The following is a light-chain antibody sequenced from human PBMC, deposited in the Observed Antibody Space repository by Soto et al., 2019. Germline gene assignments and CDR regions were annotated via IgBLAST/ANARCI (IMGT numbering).Light chain of an antibody. CDR3: QEYRKWPLST. Sequence: EIVVTQSPGILSVSPGDRATLSCRASQSVSTNLAWYQQKPGQAPTLLIYAASTRATGIPARFNGSWSGTDFTLTIISLQSEDFGVYYCQEYRKWPLSTFGPGTRVDIK. CDR2: AAS. J-gene: IGKJ3*01. CDR1: QSVSTN. V-gene: IGKV3-15*01.